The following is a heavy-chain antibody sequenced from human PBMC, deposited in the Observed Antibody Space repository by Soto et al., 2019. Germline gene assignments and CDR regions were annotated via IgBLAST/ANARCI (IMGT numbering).Heavy chain of an antibody. V-gene: IGHV1-18*01. D-gene: IGHD2-15*01. J-gene: IGHJ4*02. CDR2: ITPYNGDT. Sequence: QVQLQQSGAEVKKPGASLKVSCKASGYTFATYGISWVRQAPGQGLEWMGWITPYNGDTNYAQRLQGRVTMTTDISTNTAYMEVRSLRSDDTAVYYCARLAPCRGGICYSRPLDYWGQGTLVTVSS. CDR1: GYTFATYG. CDR3: ARLAPCRGGICYSRPLDY.